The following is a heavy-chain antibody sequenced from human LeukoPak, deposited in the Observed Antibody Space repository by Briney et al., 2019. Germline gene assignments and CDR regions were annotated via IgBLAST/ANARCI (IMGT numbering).Heavy chain of an antibody. Sequence: PGGSLRLSCTASGFTFSDYAMSWVRQAPGKGLEWVSGISGSGGSIRYADSVKGRFIISRDNSKNTLFLQMNSPRTDDTAVYYCATEVGGTAFEYWGQGTPVTVSS. D-gene: IGHD1-26*01. CDR1: GFTFSDYA. CDR3: ATEVGGTAFEY. J-gene: IGHJ4*02. CDR2: ISGSGGSI. V-gene: IGHV3-23*01.